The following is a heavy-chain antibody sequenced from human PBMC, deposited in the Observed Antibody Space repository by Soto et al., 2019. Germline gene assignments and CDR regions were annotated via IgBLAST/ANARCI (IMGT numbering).Heavy chain of an antibody. CDR3: ARGGGGKSDSFDI. V-gene: IGHV3-33*01. Sequence: PGGSLRLSCAASGFTFSSYGMHWVRQAPGKGLEWVAVIWYDGSNKYYADSVKGRFTISRDNSKNTLYLQMNSLRAEDTAVYYCARGGGGKSDSFDIWGKGTMVTVS. J-gene: IGHJ3*02. CDR1: GFTFSSYG. CDR2: IWYDGSNK. D-gene: IGHD2-15*01.